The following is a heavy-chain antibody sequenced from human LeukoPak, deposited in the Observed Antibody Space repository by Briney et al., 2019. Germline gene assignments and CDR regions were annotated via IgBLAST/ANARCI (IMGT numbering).Heavy chain of an antibody. J-gene: IGHJ4*02. CDR2: ISAYNGDT. CDR3: ARDYYGSPPLDY. CDR1: GYTFTSYG. D-gene: IGHD3-10*01. V-gene: IGHV1-18*01. Sequence: ASVTVSCKASGYTFTSYGISWVRQAPGQGLEWMGWISAYNGDTNYAQKLQGRVAMTTDTSTSTAYMELRSLRSDDTAMYYCARDYYGSPPLDYWGQGTLLTVSS.